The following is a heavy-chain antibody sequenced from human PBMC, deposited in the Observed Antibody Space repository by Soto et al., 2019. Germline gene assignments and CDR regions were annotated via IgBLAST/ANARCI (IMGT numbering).Heavy chain of an antibody. Sequence: SETLSLTCAVYGGSFSGYYWSWIRQPPGKGLEWIGEINHSGSTNYNPSLKSRVTISVDTSKNQFSLELSSVTAADTAVYYCARGSSRRALNWFDPWGQGTLVTVSS. J-gene: IGHJ5*02. CDR1: GGSFSGYY. CDR3: ARGSSRRALNWFDP. V-gene: IGHV4-34*01. D-gene: IGHD6-6*01. CDR2: INHSGST.